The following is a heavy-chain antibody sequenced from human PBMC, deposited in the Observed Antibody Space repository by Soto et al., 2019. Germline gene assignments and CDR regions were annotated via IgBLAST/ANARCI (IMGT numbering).Heavy chain of an antibody. Sequence: QVQLQESGPGLVKPSETLSLTCTVSGDSVTSGGFYWNWIRQPPGRGLEWIGYIVNSGSTNYNPSLKSRVTISLDTSMNQLSLKLNYVTAADTAVYYCARGGDAYKSGYWGQGTLVTVSS. V-gene: IGHV4-61*08. CDR2: IVNSGST. D-gene: IGHD3-10*01. CDR1: GDSVTSGGFY. J-gene: IGHJ4*02. CDR3: ARGGDAYKSGY.